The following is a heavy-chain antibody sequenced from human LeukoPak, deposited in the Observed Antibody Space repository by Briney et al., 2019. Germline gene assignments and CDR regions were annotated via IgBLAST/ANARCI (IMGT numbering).Heavy chain of an antibody. V-gene: IGHV1-69*01. CDR1: GGTFSSYA. CDR2: IIPIFGTA. CDR3: TRPRTYYDFWRGYPPFDY. Sequence: SVKVSCKASGGTFSSYAISWVRQAPGQGLEWMGGIIPIFGTANYAQKYQGRVTITADESTTTVYMELSSLRSEDTAVYYCTRPRTYYDFWRGYPPFDYWGQGTLVTVSS. J-gene: IGHJ4*02. D-gene: IGHD3-3*01.